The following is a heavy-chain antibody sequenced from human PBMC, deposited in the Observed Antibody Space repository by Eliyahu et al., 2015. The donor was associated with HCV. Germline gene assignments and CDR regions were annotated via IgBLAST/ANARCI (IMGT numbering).Heavy chain of an antibody. CDR3: ARHVGVSGYYGSKSFYYFDY. J-gene: IGHJ4*02. CDR2: MYYSGNV. V-gene: IGHV4-39*02. Sequence: QVQLQESGPGLVKAWETLSLTCTVSGDSISTSSYFWGWIRQPPGKGLEWIGTMYYSGNVDSNPSLQSRVAISGDSSKNHFSLKLRSVTAADTAVYYCARHVGVSGYYGSKSFYYFDYWGQGILVTVSS. CDR1: GDSISTSSYF. D-gene: IGHD3-10*01.